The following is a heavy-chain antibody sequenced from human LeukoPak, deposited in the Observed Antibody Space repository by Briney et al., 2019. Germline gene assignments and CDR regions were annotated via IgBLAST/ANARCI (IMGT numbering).Heavy chain of an antibody. CDR3: ARRGVRYFDWLSKPFDY. Sequence: PSETLSLTCAVYGGSFSGYYWSWIRQPPGKGLEWIGEINHSGSTNYNPSLKSRVTISVDTSKNQFSLKLSSVTAADTAVYYCARRGVRYFDWLSKPFDYWGQGTLVTVSS. J-gene: IGHJ4*02. CDR1: GGSFSGYY. CDR2: INHSGST. D-gene: IGHD3-9*01. V-gene: IGHV4-34*01.